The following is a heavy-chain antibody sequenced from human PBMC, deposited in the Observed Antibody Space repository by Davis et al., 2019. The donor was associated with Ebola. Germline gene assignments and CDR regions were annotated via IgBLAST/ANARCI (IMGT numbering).Heavy chain of an antibody. CDR3: ARARGVTTH. V-gene: IGHV3-48*01. J-gene: IGHJ4*02. CDR2: ISSSGSTI. CDR1: GFTFSSYA. Sequence: GESLKISCAASGFTFSSYAMSWVRQAPGKGLEWVSYISSSGSTIYYADSVKGRFTISRDNSKNTLYLQMNSLRAEDTAVYYCARARGVTTHWGQGTLVTVSS. D-gene: IGHD4-11*01.